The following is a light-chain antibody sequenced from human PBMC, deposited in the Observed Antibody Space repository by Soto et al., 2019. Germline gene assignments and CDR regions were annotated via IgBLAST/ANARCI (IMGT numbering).Light chain of an antibody. CDR3: QQFNVYPIT. V-gene: IGKV1-13*02. CDR1: QDIRGA. Sequence: AIQLTQSPSSLLASEGDRVTITCRASQDIRGALAWYQQKPGKAPKLLIYDVSSLESGVPSRFSGSGSGTDFTFTISSLQPEDFATYYCQQFNVYPITFGQGTRLEIK. CDR2: DVS. J-gene: IGKJ5*01.